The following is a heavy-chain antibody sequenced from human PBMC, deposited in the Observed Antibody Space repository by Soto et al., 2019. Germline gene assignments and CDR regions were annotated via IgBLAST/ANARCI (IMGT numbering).Heavy chain of an antibody. CDR2: ISSSGSTI. CDR1: GFTFSDYY. CDR3: ARDAADSYYYYYYYMDV. V-gene: IGHV3-11*01. D-gene: IGHD2-21*01. Sequence: GGSLRLSCAASGFTFSDYYMSWIRQAPGKGLEWVSYISSSGSTIYYADSVKGRFTISRDNAKNSLYLQMNSLRAEDTAVYYCARDAADSYYYYYYYMDVWGKGTTVTVSS. J-gene: IGHJ6*03.